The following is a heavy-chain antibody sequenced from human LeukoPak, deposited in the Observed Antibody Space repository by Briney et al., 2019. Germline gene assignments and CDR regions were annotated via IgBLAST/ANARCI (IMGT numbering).Heavy chain of an antibody. D-gene: IGHD2-21*02. Sequence: GASVKVSCKASGYTFNTYGISWVRQAPGQRPEWMGWINTDNGNTKYAPKFQGRVTMTTDTSTSTAYMELSSLRSDDTAVYYCARKGCTGDCYRFDPWGQGTLVTVSS. CDR2: INTDNGNT. CDR3: ARKGCTGDCYRFDP. V-gene: IGHV1-18*01. J-gene: IGHJ5*02. CDR1: GYTFNTYG.